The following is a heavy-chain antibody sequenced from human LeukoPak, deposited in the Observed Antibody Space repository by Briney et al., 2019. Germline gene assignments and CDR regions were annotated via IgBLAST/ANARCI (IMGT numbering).Heavy chain of an antibody. D-gene: IGHD1-20*01. CDR3: STLTSRGLSDS. V-gene: IGHV3-15*07. CDR1: GFTFTDAW. CDR2: IKSKADGETI. Sequence: GGSLRLSCAASGFTFTDAWMNWVRQAPGKGLEWVGRIKSKADGETIDYAAPVKGRFTFSRDDSKNMLYLQMNSLKSEDTAVYYCSTLTSRGLSDSWGQGTLVTVSS. J-gene: IGHJ4*02.